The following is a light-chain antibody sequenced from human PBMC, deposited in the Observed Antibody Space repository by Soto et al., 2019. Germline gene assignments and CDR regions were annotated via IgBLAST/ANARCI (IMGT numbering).Light chain of an antibody. V-gene: IGKV1-5*03. J-gene: IGKJ1*01. CDR2: KAS. Sequence: DIQMTQSPSTLSASAGDRVTITCRASQSISSWLAWYQQKPGKAPKLLIYKASTLESGVPSRFSGSGSGTEFTLTISSLQPDDFATYYCQQYSSYSLTFGQGTKVEIK. CDR1: QSISSW. CDR3: QQYSSYSLT.